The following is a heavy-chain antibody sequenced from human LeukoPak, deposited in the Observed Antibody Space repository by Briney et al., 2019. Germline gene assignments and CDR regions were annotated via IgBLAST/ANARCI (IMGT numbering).Heavy chain of an antibody. D-gene: IGHD1-26*01. CDR2: ISSSSSTI. Sequence: PGGSLRLSCAASGFTFSSYSMNWVRQAPGKGLEWVSYISSSSSTIYYADSVKGRFTISRDNAKNSLYLQMNSLRAEDTAVYYCARLYSVSYYDAFDIWGQGTMVTVSS. CDR3: ARLYSVSYYDAFDI. V-gene: IGHV3-48*01. J-gene: IGHJ3*02. CDR1: GFTFSSYS.